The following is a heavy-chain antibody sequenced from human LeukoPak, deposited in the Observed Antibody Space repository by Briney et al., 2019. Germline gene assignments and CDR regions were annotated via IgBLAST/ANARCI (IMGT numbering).Heavy chain of an antibody. CDR1: GFTVSSNY. CDR3: AKDGYPFGYFDY. Sequence: PGGSLRLSCAASGFTVSSNYMSWVRQAPGKGLEWVSVIYIVGSTYYADSVKGRFTISRDNSKNTLYLQMNSLRAEDTAVYYCAKDGYPFGYFDYWGQGTLVTVSS. J-gene: IGHJ4*02. D-gene: IGHD5-12*01. CDR2: IYIVGST. V-gene: IGHV3-53*01.